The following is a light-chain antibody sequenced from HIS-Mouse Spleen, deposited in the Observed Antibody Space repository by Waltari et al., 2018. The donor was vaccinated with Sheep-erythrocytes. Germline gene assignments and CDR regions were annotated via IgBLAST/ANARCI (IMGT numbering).Light chain of an antibody. CDR3: QAWDSSTVV. J-gene: IGLJ2*01. CDR2: QDS. V-gene: IGLV3-1*01. CDR1: KLGDKY. Sequence: SYELTQPPSVSVSPGQTASITCSGDKLGDKYACWYQQKPGQSPVLVIYQDSKPPSGIPGLFSGSNSGNTATLTISGTQAMDEADYYFQAWDSSTVVFGGGTKLTVL.